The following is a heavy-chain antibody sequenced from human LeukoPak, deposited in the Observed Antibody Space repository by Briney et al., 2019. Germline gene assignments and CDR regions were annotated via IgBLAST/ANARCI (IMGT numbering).Heavy chain of an antibody. CDR2: ISSSGSTI. J-gene: IGHJ4*02. Sequence: GGSLRLSCAASGFTFSSYEMNWVRQAPGKGLEWVSYISSSGSTIYYADSVKGRFTISRGNAKNSLYLQMSSLRAEDTAVYYCASRTAFDYWGQGTLVTVSS. CDR3: ASRTAFDY. D-gene: IGHD1-14*01. CDR1: GFTFSSYE. V-gene: IGHV3-48*03.